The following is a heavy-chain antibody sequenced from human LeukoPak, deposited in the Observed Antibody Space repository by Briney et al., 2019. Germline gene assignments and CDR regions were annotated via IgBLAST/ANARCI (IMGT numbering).Heavy chain of an antibody. D-gene: IGHD3-22*01. CDR2: ISSSGSTI. J-gene: IGHJ4*02. Sequence: GGSLRLSCAASGFTFNTYAMHWVRQAPGKGLEWVSYISSSGSTIYYADSVKGRFTISRDNAENSLYLQMNSLRAEDTAVYYCARDILGDYYDSSGLNWGQGTLVTVSS. V-gene: IGHV3-48*03. CDR1: GFTFNTYA. CDR3: ARDILGDYYDSSGLN.